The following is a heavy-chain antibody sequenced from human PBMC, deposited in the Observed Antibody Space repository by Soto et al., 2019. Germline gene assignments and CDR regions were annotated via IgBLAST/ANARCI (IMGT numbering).Heavy chain of an antibody. CDR2: INTKTDGGTT. CDR3: TTGMGVY. J-gene: IGHJ4*02. V-gene: IGHV3-15*01. D-gene: IGHD2-8*01. Sequence: EVQLVESGGGLVKPGGSLGLPFEASGFTLSNAGMSWVRQAPGKGLEWVGRINTKTDGGTTDYAAPVKGRFTISRDDSKDTLYLQMNSLKTEDTAVYYCTTGMGVYWGQGTLVTVSS. CDR1: GFTLSNAG.